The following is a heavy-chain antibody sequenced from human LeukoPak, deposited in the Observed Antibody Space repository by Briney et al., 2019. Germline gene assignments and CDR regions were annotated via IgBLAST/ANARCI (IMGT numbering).Heavy chain of an antibody. CDR3: AKDIGGFWSDNWFDP. Sequence: GGSLRLSCAASGFTFDDYAMHRVRQAPGKGLEWVSGISWNSGSIGYADSVKGRFTISRDNAKNSLYLQMNSLRAEDTALYYCAKDIGGFWSDNWFDPWGQGTLVTVSS. J-gene: IGHJ5*02. V-gene: IGHV3-9*01. D-gene: IGHD3-3*01. CDR2: ISWNSGSI. CDR1: GFTFDDYA.